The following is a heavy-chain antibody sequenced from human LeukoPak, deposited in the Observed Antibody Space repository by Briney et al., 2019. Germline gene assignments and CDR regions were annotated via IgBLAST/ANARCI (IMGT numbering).Heavy chain of an antibody. V-gene: IGHV3-33*01. D-gene: IGHD5-18*01. J-gene: IGHJ6*02. Sequence: GGSLGLSCAASGFTFSSYGMHWVRQAPGKGLEWVAVIWYDGSNKYYADSVKGRFTISRDNSKNTLYLQMNSLRAEDTAVYYCARGSSYGHTYYYYGMDVWGQGTTVTVSS. CDR3: ARGSSYGHTYYYYGMDV. CDR2: IWYDGSNK. CDR1: GFTFSSYG.